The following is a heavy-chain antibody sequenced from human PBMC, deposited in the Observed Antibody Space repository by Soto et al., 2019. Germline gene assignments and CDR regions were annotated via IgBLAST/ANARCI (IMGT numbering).Heavy chain of an antibody. CDR1: GGTFSSYA. V-gene: IGHV1-69*01. D-gene: IGHD2-2*01. J-gene: IGHJ6*02. Sequence: QVQLVQSGAEVKKPGSSVKVSCKASGGTFSSYAISWVRQAPGQGLEWMGGIIPIFGTANYAQKFQGRVTINADESKSTGYIELSSLRSEDTAVYYCARAVFPVPAAELGYYCCGMDVWGQGTTVTVSS. CDR2: IIPIFGTA. CDR3: ARAVFPVPAAELGYYCCGMDV.